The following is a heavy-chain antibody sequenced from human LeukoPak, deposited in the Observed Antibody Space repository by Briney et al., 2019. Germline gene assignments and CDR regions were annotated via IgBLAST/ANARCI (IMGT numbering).Heavy chain of an antibody. J-gene: IGHJ4*02. Sequence: PSETLSLTCTVSGYSISSGYYWGWIRQPPGKGLEWIGSIYHSGSTYYNPSLKSRVTISVDTSKHQFSLQLNSVTPDDTAVYYCARGGRALDYWGQGTLVTVPS. D-gene: IGHD3-10*01. V-gene: IGHV4-38-2*02. CDR2: IYHSGST. CDR3: ARGGRALDY. CDR1: GYSISSGYY.